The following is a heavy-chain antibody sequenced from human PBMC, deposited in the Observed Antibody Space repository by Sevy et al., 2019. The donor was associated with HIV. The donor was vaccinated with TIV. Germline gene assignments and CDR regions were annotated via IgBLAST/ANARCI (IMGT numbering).Heavy chain of an antibody. Sequence: SETLSLTCTVSGGSISSYYWSWIRQPPGKGLEWIGYIYYSGSTNYNPSLKSRVTISVDTSKNQFSLKLSSVTAADTAVDYCARDLRIAAAGSDYYYYYGMDVWGQGTTVTVSS. CDR1: GGSISSYY. CDR3: ARDLRIAAAGSDYYYYYGMDV. V-gene: IGHV4-59*13. J-gene: IGHJ6*02. D-gene: IGHD6-13*01. CDR2: IYYSGST.